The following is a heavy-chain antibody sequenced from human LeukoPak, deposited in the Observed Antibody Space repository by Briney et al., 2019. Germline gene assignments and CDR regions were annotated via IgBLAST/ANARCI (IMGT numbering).Heavy chain of an antibody. CDR3: ARSLRYFDAPFGENWFDP. V-gene: IGHV4-4*02. Sequence: SGTLSLTCAVSGGSISSSNWWSWVRQPPGKGLEWIGEIYHSESTNYNPSLKSRVTFSVDKSKNQFSLKLSSVTAADTAVYYCARSLRYFDAPFGENWFDPWGQGTLVTVSS. CDR2: IYHSEST. D-gene: IGHD3-9*01. CDR1: GGSISSSNW. J-gene: IGHJ5*02.